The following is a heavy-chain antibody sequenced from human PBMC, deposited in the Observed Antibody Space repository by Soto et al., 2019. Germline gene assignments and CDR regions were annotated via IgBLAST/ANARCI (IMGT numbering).Heavy chain of an antibody. CDR2: TYYGGSP. Sequence: TSETLSLTCDVSGDTISTGGYTWGWIRQPPGKGLEWIGHTYYGGSPYYNPSLKSRVIISVDRSKNQFSLKVTSVTAADTAVYYCSRGILVWGQGALVTVSS. D-gene: IGHD5-18*01. CDR1: GDTISTGGYT. V-gene: IGHV4-31*11. CDR3: SRGILV. J-gene: IGHJ4*02.